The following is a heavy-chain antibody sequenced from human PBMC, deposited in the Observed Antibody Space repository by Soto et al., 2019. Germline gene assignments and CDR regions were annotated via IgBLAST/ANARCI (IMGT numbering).Heavy chain of an antibody. J-gene: IGHJ6*02. D-gene: IGHD3-9*01. Sequence: SQTLSLTCAMSVDGVSSNSAAWSWIIQSPSRGLEWLGRTYYRYKWYNDYAVSVKSRITINPDTSKNQFSLQLNSVTPEDTAVYYCAREKPQADVLRYFDGLLSYNYYGMEVWGQGTTVTVSS. CDR1: VDGVSSNSAA. CDR2: TYYRYKWYN. V-gene: IGHV6-1*01. CDR3: AREKPQADVLRYFDGLLSYNYYGMEV.